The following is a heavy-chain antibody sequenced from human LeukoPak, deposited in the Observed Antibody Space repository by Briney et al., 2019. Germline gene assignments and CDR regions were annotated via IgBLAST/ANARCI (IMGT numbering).Heavy chain of an antibody. CDR3: GRDRWDDVSSGSGSFDY. V-gene: IGHV4-4*07. Sequence: SETLSLTCTVSGGSVTFYFWSWIRHPAGKGREWIGRVSTNGNTNYNPSLKSRVTMSADAPKNQFSLKVHSVNAAHTPVYFCGRDRWDDVSSGSGSFDYWGQGTLVTVSS. CDR2: VSTNGNT. CDR1: GGSVTFYF. J-gene: IGHJ4*02. D-gene: IGHD6-25*01.